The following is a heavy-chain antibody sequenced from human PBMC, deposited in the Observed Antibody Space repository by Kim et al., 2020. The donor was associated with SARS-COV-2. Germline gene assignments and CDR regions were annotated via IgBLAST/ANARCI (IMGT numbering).Heavy chain of an antibody. V-gene: IGHV3-64*01. Sequence: TYYANPVKGSFTISRDNSKNTLYLQMGSLRAEDMAVYYCARGRDGYPWDYWGQGTLVTVSS. D-gene: IGHD5-12*01. CDR2: T. J-gene: IGHJ4*02. CDR3: ARGRDGYPWDY.